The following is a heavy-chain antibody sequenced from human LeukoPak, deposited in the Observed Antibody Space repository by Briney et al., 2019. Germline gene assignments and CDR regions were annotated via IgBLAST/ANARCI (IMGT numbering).Heavy chain of an antibody. V-gene: IGHV1-18*01. CDR1: GYTFTSYG. Sequence: GASVKVSCKASGYTFTSYGISWLRQAPGQGLEWMGWISAYNGNTNYAQKLQGRVTMTTDTSTSTAYMELRSLRSDDTAVYYCARATYYYDSSGPENFDYWGQGTLVTVSS. J-gene: IGHJ4*02. CDR3: ARATYYYDSSGPENFDY. D-gene: IGHD3-22*01. CDR2: ISAYNGNT.